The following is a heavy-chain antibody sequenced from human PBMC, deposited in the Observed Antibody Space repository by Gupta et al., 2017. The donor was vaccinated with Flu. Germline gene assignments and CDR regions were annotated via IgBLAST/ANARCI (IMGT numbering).Heavy chain of an antibody. J-gene: IGHJ4*02. CDR1: GGSFNGYY. D-gene: IGHD5-24*01. Sequence: QVQLQQWGAGLLRRAEPLALTCDVDGGSFNGYYCRWIRQPPGKGLEWIGEINHSGSTNYNPSLKSRVTISVDTSKNQFSLKLSSVTAADTAVYYCARGFRRDVYNSGFDYWGQGTLVTVSS. V-gene: IGHV4-34*01. CDR3: ARGFRRDVYNSGFDY. CDR2: INHSGST.